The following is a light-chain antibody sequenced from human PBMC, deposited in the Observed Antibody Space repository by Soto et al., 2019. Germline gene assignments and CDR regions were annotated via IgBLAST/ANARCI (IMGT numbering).Light chain of an antibody. CDR3: QQYGSSPWT. J-gene: IGKJ1*01. CDR1: QSVSSNY. CDR2: GAS. Sequence: EIVLTQSPGTLSLSPGERATLCCRASQSVSSNYLAWYQQKPGQAPGLLIYGASSRATDIPDRFSGSGSGTDFTLTISRLEPEDFAVYYCQQYGSSPWTFGQGTKVDI. V-gene: IGKV3-20*01.